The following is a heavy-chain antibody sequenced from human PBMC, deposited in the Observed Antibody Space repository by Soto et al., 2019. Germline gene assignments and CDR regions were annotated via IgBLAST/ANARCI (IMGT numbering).Heavy chain of an antibody. J-gene: IGHJ6*03. Sequence: GESLKISCKGSGYSFSNYWIGWVRQMPGKGLEWMGIIDPGDSDTRYSPSFQGQVTISADKSISTAYLQWSSLKASDTAMYYCARHQTGTTYYMDVWGKGTTVTVSS. V-gene: IGHV5-51*01. CDR2: IDPGDSDT. D-gene: IGHD1-1*01. CDR1: GYSFSNYW. CDR3: ARHQTGTTYYMDV.